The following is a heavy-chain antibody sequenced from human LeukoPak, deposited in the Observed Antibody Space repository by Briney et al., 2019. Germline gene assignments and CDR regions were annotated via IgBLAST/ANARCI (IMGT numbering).Heavy chain of an antibody. V-gene: IGHV1-69*13. D-gene: IGHD3-22*01. CDR2: IIPIFGTA. CDR1: GGTFSSYA. Sequence: SVKVSCKASGGTFSSYAISWVRQAPGQGLEWMGGIIPIFGTANYAQKFQGRVTITADESTSTAYMELSSLRSEDTTVYYCARDSTYYYDSSGYSVDYWGQGTLVTVSS. CDR3: ARDSTYYYDSSGYSVDY. J-gene: IGHJ4*02.